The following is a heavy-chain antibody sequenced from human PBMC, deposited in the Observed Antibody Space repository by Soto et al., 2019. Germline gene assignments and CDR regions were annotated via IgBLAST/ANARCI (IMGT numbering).Heavy chain of an antibody. CDR3: ARGRPGYDFWSGYPYYFDY. CDR2: INHSGST. CDR1: GGSFSGYY. D-gene: IGHD3-3*01. V-gene: IGHV4-34*01. Sequence: PSETLSLTCAVYGGSFSGYYWSWIRQPPGKGLEWIGEINHSGSTNHNPSLKSRVTISVDTSKNQFSLKLSSVTAADTAVYYCARGRPGYDFWSGYPYYFDYWGQGTLVTVSS. J-gene: IGHJ4*02.